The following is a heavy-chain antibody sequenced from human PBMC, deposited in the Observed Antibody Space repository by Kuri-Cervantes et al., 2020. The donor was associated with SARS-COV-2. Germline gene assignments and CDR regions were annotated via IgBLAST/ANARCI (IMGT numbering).Heavy chain of an antibody. J-gene: IGHJ4*02. V-gene: IGHV1-69*06. D-gene: IGHD3-10*01. CDR2: IITAFGTA. Sequence: SVKVSCKASGYTFTSYGISWVRQAPGQGLERMGGIITAFGTANYAQKFQDRVTLIADKSTSTVFMELSRLSSEDTAVYYCAKELLWFGDLHGGYFDYWGQGTLVTVSS. CDR3: AKELLWFGDLHGGYFDY. CDR1: GYTFTSYG.